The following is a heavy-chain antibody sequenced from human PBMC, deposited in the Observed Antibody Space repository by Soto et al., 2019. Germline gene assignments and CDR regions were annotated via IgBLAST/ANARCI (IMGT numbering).Heavy chain of an antibody. CDR3: ARDSCSSTSCYWNGYYYGMDV. D-gene: IGHD2-2*01. CDR1: GFTFSSYA. J-gene: IGHJ6*02. CDR2: ISYDGSNK. Sequence: PGGSLRLSCAASGFTFSSYAMHWVRQAPGKGLEWVAVISYDGSNKYYADSVKGRFTISRDNSKNTLYLQMNSLRAEYTAVYYCARDSCSSTSCYWNGYYYGMDVWGQGTTVTVSS. V-gene: IGHV3-30*14.